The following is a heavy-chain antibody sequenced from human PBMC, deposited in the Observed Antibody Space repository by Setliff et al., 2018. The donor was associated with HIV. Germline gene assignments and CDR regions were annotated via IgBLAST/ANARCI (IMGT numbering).Heavy chain of an antibody. Sequence: ASVKVSCKTSGYTFTGYFIHWVRQAPGQGLEWMGWIDPKSGGTKFAQKFQGRVTMTRDTSISTAYVEVIRLRSDDTAVYLCASAGDPGSPPLDYWGQGTLVTVSS. CDR2: IDPKSGGT. V-gene: IGHV1-2*02. J-gene: IGHJ4*02. CDR1: GYTFTGYF. D-gene: IGHD1-26*01. CDR3: ASAGDPGSPPLDY.